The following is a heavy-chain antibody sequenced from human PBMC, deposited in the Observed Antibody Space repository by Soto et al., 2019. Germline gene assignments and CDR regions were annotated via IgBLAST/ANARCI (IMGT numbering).Heavy chain of an antibody. CDR1: GFTFSSYW. CDR2: IKQDGSEK. D-gene: IGHD2-2*01. V-gene: IGHV3-7*03. J-gene: IGHJ5*02. CDR3: ARLGYCSSTSCYYGWFDP. Sequence: EVQLVESGGGLVQPGGSLRLSCAASGFTFSSYWMSWVRQAPGKGLERVANIKQDGSEKYYVDSVKGRFTISRDNAKNSLYLQMNSLRAEDTAVYYCARLGYCSSTSCYYGWFDPWGQGTLVTVSS.